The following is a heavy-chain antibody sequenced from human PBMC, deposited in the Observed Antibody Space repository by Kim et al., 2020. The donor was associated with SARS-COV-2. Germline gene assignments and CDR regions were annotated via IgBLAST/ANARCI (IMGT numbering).Heavy chain of an antibody. V-gene: IGHV3-33*08. J-gene: IGHJ4*02. CDR3: ARDGTRLRFLESPPQGGFDY. CDR1: GFTFSSYG. CDR2: IWYDGSNK. Sequence: GGSLRLSCAASGFTFSSYGMHWVRQAPGKGLEWVAVIWYDGSNKYYADSVKGRFTISRDNSKNTLYLQMNSLRAEDTAVYYCARDGTRLRFLESPPQGGFDYWGQGTLVTVSS. D-gene: IGHD3-3*01.